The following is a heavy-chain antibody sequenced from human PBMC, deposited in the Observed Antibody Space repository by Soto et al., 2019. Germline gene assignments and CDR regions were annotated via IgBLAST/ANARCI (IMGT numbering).Heavy chain of an antibody. V-gene: IGHV1-18*01. CDR2: ISGYNGDT. CDR3: ANFCQPPYYYYGLDV. Sequence: ASVKVSCKASGYTFTRYGISWVRQAPGQGLEWMGWISGYNGDTNYAQKFQDRVSMTIDTSTGTAYMELRSLTSDDTAIYYCANFCQPPYYYYGLDVWGQGTKVTVSS. CDR1: GYTFTRYG. D-gene: IGHD3-3*01. J-gene: IGHJ6*02.